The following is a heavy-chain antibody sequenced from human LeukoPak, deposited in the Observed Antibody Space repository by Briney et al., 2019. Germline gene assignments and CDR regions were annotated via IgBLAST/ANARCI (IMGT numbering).Heavy chain of an antibody. CDR1: GGSISTSNYY. D-gene: IGHD3-22*01. J-gene: IGHJ4*02. CDR3: ARGSSGYLSYFDY. CDR2: IYYSGST. Sequence: PSETLSLTRSVSGGSISTSNYYWGWIRHPPGKGLEWIGNIYYSGSTNYNPSLKSRVTISVDTSKNQFSLKLSSVTAADTAVYYCARGSSGYLSYFDYWGQGTLVTVSS. V-gene: IGHV4-39*07.